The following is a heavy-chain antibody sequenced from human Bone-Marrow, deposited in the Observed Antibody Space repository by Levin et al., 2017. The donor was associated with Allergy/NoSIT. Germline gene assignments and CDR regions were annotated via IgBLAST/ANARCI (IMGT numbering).Heavy chain of an antibody. D-gene: IGHD7-27*01. J-gene: IGHJ4*02. Sequence: GGSLRLSCAVSGFTFSSYWMSWVRQAPGKGLGWVANIKQDESEKYYVDSVKGRFTISRDNAKNSLYLQMNSLRAEDTAVYYCARGWAGDSRGYWGQGTLVTVSS. V-gene: IGHV3-7*03. CDR1: GFTFSSYW. CDR2: IKQDESEK. CDR3: ARGWAGDSRGY.